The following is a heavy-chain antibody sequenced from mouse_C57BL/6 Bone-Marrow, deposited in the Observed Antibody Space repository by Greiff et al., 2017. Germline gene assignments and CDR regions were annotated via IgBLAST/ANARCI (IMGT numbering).Heavy chain of an antibody. Sequence: VQLQQSGPELVKPGASVKISCKASGYAFSSSWMNWVKQRPGKGLEWIGRIYPGDGDTNYNGKFKGKATLTADKSSSTAYMQLSSLTSEDSAVYFCARGAIYVDYWGQGTTLTVSS. J-gene: IGHJ2*01. CDR2: IYPGDGDT. CDR3: ARGAIYVDY. V-gene: IGHV1-82*01. CDR1: GYAFSSSW.